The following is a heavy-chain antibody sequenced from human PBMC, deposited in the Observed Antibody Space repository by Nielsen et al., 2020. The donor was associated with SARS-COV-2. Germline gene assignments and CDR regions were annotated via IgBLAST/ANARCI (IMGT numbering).Heavy chain of an antibody. CDR2: INPSDGRT. V-gene: IGHV1-46*02. J-gene: IGHJ4*02. CDR3: ATSWYHYPTSGWTPHVVH. Sequence: ASVKVSCKASGYTFNKDFVQWVRQAPGQGLEWTGRINPSDGRTTSAEKFQGRVTMTRDTSSSTVYMELSSLRSDDTAVYYCATSWYHYPTSGWTPHVVHWGQGTLVTVSS. D-gene: IGHD3-10*01. CDR1: GYTFNKDF.